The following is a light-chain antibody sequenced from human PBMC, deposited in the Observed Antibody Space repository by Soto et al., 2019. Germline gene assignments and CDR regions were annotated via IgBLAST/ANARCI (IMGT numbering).Light chain of an antibody. J-gene: IGKJ3*01. CDR3: QQFGSSPGFT. CDR1: QNINSRY. CDR2: GAS. Sequence: EIVLTQSPGTLSLSPGERATLSCRASQNINSRYFAWYQQKPGQAPRLLIYGASSRATGIPDRFSGSGSGTAFSLTISRLEPEDFAVYYCQQFGSSPGFTFGPGTKVDIK. V-gene: IGKV3-20*01.